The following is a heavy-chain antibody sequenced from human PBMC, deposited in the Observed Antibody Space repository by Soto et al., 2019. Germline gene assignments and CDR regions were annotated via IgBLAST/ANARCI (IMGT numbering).Heavy chain of an antibody. CDR3: AKHRINMIVVVTYFDY. CDR2: ISGSGGST. Sequence: GGSLRLSCAASGFTFSSYAMSWVRQAPGKGLEWVSAISGSGGSTYYADSVKGRFTISRDNSKNTLYLQMNSLRAEDTAVYYCAKHRINMIVVVTYFDYWGQGTLVTVSS. V-gene: IGHV3-23*01. J-gene: IGHJ4*02. CDR1: GFTFSSYA. D-gene: IGHD3-22*01.